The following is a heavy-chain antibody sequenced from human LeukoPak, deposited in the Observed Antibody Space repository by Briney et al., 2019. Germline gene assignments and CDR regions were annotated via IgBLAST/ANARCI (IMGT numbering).Heavy chain of an antibody. Sequence: PGGSLRLSCAASGFSFSSYSMNWVRQAPGMGLVWVSYIRSSSSTIYYADSVKCRFTISRDNAKNSLYLQMNSLRDEDTAVYYCARAGSHYYGSGSGFYFDYWGQGTLVTVSS. CDR2: IRSSSSTI. CDR1: GFSFSSYS. D-gene: IGHD3-10*01. CDR3: ARAGSHYYGSGSGFYFDY. J-gene: IGHJ4*02. V-gene: IGHV3-48*02.